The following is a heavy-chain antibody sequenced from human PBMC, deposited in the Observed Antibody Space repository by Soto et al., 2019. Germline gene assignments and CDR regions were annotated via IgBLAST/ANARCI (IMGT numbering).Heavy chain of an antibody. CDR1: GGSISSYF. V-gene: IGHV4-59*01. Sequence: QVQLQESGPGMVEPSETLSLTCGVSGGSISSYFWSWIRQPPGQELEWIGYVSKNGATNYSPSLKSRVTISVDTSKNEVSLKLKSVTAADTAVYYCAKARSGSYYAFESWGPGTLVTVSS. CDR2: VSKNGAT. CDR3: AKARSGSYYAFES. D-gene: IGHD1-26*01. J-gene: IGHJ4*02.